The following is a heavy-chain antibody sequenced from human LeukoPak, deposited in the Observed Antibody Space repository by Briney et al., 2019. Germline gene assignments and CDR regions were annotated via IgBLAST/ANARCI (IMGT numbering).Heavy chain of an antibody. V-gene: IGHV4-34*01. J-gene: IGHJ5*02. CDR3: ARDHPMSNNWFDP. CDR2: INHSGST. Sequence: PSETLSLTCAVYGGSFSGYYWSWIRQPPGKGLEWIGEINHSGSTNYNPSLKSRVTISVDTSKNQFSLKLSSVTAADTAVYYCARDHPMSNNWFDPWGQGTLVTVSS. CDR1: GGSFSGYY. D-gene: IGHD3-10*02.